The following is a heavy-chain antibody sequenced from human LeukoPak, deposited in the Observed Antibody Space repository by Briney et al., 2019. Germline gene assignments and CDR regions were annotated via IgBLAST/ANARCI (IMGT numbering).Heavy chain of an antibody. Sequence: GGSLRLSCTVSGFTVSSNSMSWVRPAPGKGLEWVSFIYSDNTHYSDSVKGRFTISRDNSKNTLYLQMNSLRAEDTAVYYCARRAGAYSHPYDYWGQGTLVTVSS. CDR3: ARRAGAYSHPYDY. D-gene: IGHD4/OR15-4a*01. V-gene: IGHV3-53*01. CDR2: IYSDNT. J-gene: IGHJ4*02. CDR1: GFTVSSNS.